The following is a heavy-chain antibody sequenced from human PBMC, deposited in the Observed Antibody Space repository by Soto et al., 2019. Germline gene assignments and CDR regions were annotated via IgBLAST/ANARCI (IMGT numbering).Heavy chain of an antibody. CDR1: GFSLTTSGVG. CDR3: AHSGGAFGDMSYWDY. CDR2: IFWDDDR. V-gene: IGHV2-5*02. Sequence: QITLKESGPPLVKPTQTLTLTCTFSGFSLTTSGVGVNWIRQPPGKALEWLAIIFWDDDRRYTPSLKSRLTITKDTSKNHVVLTMTNMDPVDTATYYCAHSGGAFGDMSYWDYWGQGTLVTVSS. J-gene: IGHJ4*02. D-gene: IGHD3-16*01.